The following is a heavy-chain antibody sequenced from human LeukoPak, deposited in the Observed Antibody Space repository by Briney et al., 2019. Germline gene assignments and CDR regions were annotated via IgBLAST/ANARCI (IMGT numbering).Heavy chain of an antibody. CDR1: GGSFSGYY. V-gene: IGHV4-34*01. CDR2: INHSGNT. D-gene: IGHD1-26*01. Sequence: SETLSLTCAVYGGSFSGYYWSWIRQPPGKGLEWIGEINHSGNTNYNPSLKSRVTMSVDTSGNQLSLKLTSVTAADTAVYYCARDESTGGGWGQGTLVTVSS. J-gene: IGHJ4*02. CDR3: ARDESTGGG.